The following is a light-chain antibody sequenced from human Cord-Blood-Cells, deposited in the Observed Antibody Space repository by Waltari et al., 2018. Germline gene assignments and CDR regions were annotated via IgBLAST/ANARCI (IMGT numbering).Light chain of an antibody. V-gene: IGKV3-11*01. CDR2: YAA. CDR3: QQRSNWPLFT. CDR1: QSVSSY. J-gene: IGKJ3*01. Sequence: EIVLTQSPATLSLSPGERATLSCRASQSVSSYLAWYQQKPGQAPRLLIYYAANRATGIPARFSGSGSATDFTLTISSLEPEDFAVYYCQQRSNWPLFTFGPGTKVDIK.